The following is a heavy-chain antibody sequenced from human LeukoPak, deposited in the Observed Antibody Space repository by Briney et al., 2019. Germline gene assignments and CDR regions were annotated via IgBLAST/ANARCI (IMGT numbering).Heavy chain of an antibody. J-gene: IGHJ6*02. CDR1: GGSISSYY. Sequence: SETLSLTGTGAGGSISSYYWSWIRQRPGKGLEWIGYLYYSGSTNYNPSLKSRVTISVDTSKNQFSLKLSSVTAADTAVYYCARDRNGSGSYYSYYYYYGMDVWGQGTTVTVSS. D-gene: IGHD3-10*01. V-gene: IGHV4-59*01. CDR2: LYYSGST. CDR3: ARDRNGSGSYYSYYYYYGMDV.